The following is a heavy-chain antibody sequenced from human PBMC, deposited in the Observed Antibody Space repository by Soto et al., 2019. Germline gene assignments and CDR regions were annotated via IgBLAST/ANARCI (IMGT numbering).Heavy chain of an antibody. V-gene: IGHV3-21*01. CDR3: ARDQIPAAIHDAFDI. D-gene: IGHD2-2*01. CDR1: GFTFSSYN. J-gene: IGHJ3*02. Sequence: PGGSLRLSCAASGFTFSSYNMNWVRQAPGKGLEWVSCISSSSSYIYYTDSVKGRFTISRDNAKNSLYLQMNSLRAEDTAVYYCARDQIPAAIHDAFDIWGQGTMVTVSS. CDR2: ISSSSSYI.